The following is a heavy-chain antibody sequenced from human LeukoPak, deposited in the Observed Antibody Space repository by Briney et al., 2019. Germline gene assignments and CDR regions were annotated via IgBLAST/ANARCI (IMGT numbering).Heavy chain of an antibody. V-gene: IGHV3-48*02. CDR1: GFTFSSYS. Sequence: GGSLRLSCVVSGFTFSSYSMNWVRQAPGKGLEWVSYISSSSSTIYHADSVKGRFTISRDNAKNSLYLQKNSLRDEDTAVYYCARDGAYYYDSSGYSGGGAFDIWGQGTMVTVSS. J-gene: IGHJ3*02. CDR2: ISSSSSTI. CDR3: ARDGAYYYDSSGYSGGGAFDI. D-gene: IGHD3-22*01.